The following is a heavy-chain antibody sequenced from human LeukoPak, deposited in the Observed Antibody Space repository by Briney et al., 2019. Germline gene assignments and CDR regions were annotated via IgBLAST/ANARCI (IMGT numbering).Heavy chain of an antibody. J-gene: IGHJ5*02. CDR3: ARLQYCSGTSCYWFDP. V-gene: IGHV4-30-2*01. CDR2: IYHTGST. CDR1: GGSISSGLYS. Sequence: SETLSLTCDVSGGSISSGLYSWSWIRQPLGKGLGWIGYIYHTGSTYYNPSLKSRVTISVDTSKNQFSLRLSSVTAADTAVYYCARLQYCSGTSCYWFDPWGQGTLVTVSS. D-gene: IGHD2-2*01.